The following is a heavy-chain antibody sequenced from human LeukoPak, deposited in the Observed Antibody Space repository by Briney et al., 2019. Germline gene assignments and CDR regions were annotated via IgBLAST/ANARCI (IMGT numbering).Heavy chain of an antibody. CDR2: INTYNGNT. Sequence: ASVKVSFTASGYTFTSYSLNWVRQAPGQGLEWMGWINTYNGNTNYAQKLQGRVTMTTDTSTSTVYMELRSLRSDDTAVYYCARSLPYYGSGSYFDYWGQGTLVAVSS. CDR3: ARSLPYYGSGSYFDY. CDR1: GYTFTSYS. J-gene: IGHJ4*02. V-gene: IGHV1-18*01. D-gene: IGHD3-10*01.